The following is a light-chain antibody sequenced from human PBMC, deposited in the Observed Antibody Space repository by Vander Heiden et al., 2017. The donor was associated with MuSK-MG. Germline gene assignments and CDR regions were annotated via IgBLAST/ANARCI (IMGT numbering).Light chain of an antibody. CDR2: DAS. J-gene: IGKJ5*01. CDR1: QDISNY. CDR3: QQYDNLLT. V-gene: IGKV1-33*01. Sequence: DIQMTQSPSSLSASVGDRVTITCQASQDISNYLNWYQQKPGKAPKLLIYDASSLETGVPSRFSGSGSGTDFTFTISSLQPEDIATYYCQQYDNLLTFGQGTRLEIK.